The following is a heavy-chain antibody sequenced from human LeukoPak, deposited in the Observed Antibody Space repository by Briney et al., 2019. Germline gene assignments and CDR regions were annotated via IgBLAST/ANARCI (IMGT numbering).Heavy chain of an antibody. J-gene: IGHJ3*02. V-gene: IGHV1-69*01. CDR1: GGTFSSYA. D-gene: IGHD1-26*01. CDR2: IIPIFGTA. Sequence: SVKVPCKASGGTFSSYAISWVRQAPGQGLEWMGGIIPIFGTANYAQKFQGRVTITADESTSTAYMELSSLRSEDTAVYYCARLGGSYYNYAFDIWGQGTMVTVSS. CDR3: ARLGGSYYNYAFDI.